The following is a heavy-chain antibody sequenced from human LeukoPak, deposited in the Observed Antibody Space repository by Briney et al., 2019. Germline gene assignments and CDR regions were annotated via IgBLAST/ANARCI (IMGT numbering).Heavy chain of an antibody. CDR1: GYSISSSNW. J-gene: IGHJ3*02. Sequence: PSDTLSLTCAVSGYSISSSNWWGWIRQPPGQGLEWIGYIYYSGSTYYNPSLKSRRTMSVDTSKNQFSLKLSSVTAVDTAVYYCARTYYYDSSGYYFPGAFDIWGQGTMVTVSS. CDR2: IYYSGST. V-gene: IGHV4-28*01. D-gene: IGHD3-22*01. CDR3: ARTYYYDSSGYYFPGAFDI.